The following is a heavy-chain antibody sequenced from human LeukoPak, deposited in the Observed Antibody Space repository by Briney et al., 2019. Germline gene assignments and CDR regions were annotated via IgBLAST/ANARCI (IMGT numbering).Heavy chain of an antibody. Sequence: GGSLRLSCVASGFTFSNYNMNWVRQAPGKGLEWVSYISSTSSTIYYADSVKGRFTISRDNAKNSLSLQMNSLRDEDTAVYYCARAAYASSPDYWGQGTLVTVSS. J-gene: IGHJ4*02. V-gene: IGHV3-48*02. D-gene: IGHD2-2*01. CDR1: GFTFSNYN. CDR3: ARAAYASSPDY. CDR2: ISSTSSTI.